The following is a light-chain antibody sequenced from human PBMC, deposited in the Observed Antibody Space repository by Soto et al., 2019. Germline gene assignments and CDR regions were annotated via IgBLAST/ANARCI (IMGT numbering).Light chain of an antibody. CDR1: QSVSSTD. Sequence: EIVLTQSPGPLSLSPGESATLSCRASQSVSSTDLAWYQQKPGQAPRLLIYGASSRATGIPNRFSGSGSGTDFTLTISRLEPEDFAVYFCQHYGSSPPGYTFGQGTKLEIK. CDR2: GAS. J-gene: IGKJ2*01. CDR3: QHYGSSPPGYT. V-gene: IGKV3-20*01.